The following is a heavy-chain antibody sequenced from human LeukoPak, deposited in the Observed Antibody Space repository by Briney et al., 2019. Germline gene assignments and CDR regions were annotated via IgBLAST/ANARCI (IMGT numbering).Heavy chain of an antibody. Sequence: SVKVSCKASGGTFSSYAISWVRQAPGQGLEWMGGIIPIFGTANYAQKFQGRVTITADESTSTAYMELSSLRSEDTAVYYCARGSYVWGSYRLINGHHDYWGQGTLVIVSS. J-gene: IGHJ4*02. V-gene: IGHV1-69*13. CDR2: IIPIFGTA. CDR1: GGTFSSYA. CDR3: ARGSYVWGSYRLINGHHDY. D-gene: IGHD3-16*02.